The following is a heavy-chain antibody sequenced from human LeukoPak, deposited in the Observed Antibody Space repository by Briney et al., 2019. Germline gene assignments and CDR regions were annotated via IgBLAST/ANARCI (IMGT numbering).Heavy chain of an antibody. V-gene: IGHV4-59*05. Sequence: SETLSLTCTVSGGSISSYYWSWIRQPAGKGLEWIGSIYYSGSTYYNPSLKSRVTISVDTSKNQFSLKLSSVTAADTAVYYCARHVVLMVYAIPFDYWGQGTLVTVSS. J-gene: IGHJ4*02. CDR2: IYYSGST. CDR1: GGSISSYY. D-gene: IGHD2-8*01. CDR3: ARHVVLMVYAIPFDY.